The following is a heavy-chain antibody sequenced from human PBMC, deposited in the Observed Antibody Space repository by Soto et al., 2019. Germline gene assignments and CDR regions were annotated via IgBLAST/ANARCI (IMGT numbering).Heavy chain of an antibody. Sequence: ASVKVSCKATGYAFSAYTMNWVRQAPGQSLEWMGWINAGSGTTKYSQNFQGRVSITRDTSASTVYMELTGLTSEDTAVYYCARDTETLGPRANDALDIWGQGTMVTVSS. D-gene: IGHD3-3*02. CDR1: GYAFSAYT. V-gene: IGHV1-3*01. CDR3: ARDTETLGPRANDALDI. CDR2: INAGSGTT. J-gene: IGHJ3*02.